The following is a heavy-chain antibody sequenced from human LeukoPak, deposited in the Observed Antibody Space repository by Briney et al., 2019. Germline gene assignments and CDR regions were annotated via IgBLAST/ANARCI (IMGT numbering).Heavy chain of an antibody. CDR1: GFTFNSYW. Sequence: GGSLRLSCAASGFTFNSYWMSWVRQAPGKGLEWVANIKQDGSEKYYVDSVKGRFTISRDNAKNSLYLQMNSLRAEDTAVYYCARVGEILEWLLYVPSYFQHWGQGTLVTVSS. V-gene: IGHV3-7*01. CDR2: IKQDGSEK. CDR3: ARVGEILEWLLYVPSYFQH. D-gene: IGHD3-3*01. J-gene: IGHJ1*01.